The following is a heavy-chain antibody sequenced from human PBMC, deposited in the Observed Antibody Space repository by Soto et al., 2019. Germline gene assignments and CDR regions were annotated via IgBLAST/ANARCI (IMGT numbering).Heavy chain of an antibody. CDR2: ISGTDGGA. J-gene: IGHJ4*02. CDR3: ASGGLHGYTNGGLSYFHS. D-gene: IGHD5-18*01. V-gene: IGHV3-23*01. CDR1: ELSSSNHS. Sequence: RRLSCAASELSSSNHSMTWVRQAPGKGLEWVSGISGTDGGAYYADSVKGRFTISRDNSRSTLYLQMNSLRVEDTAVYYCASGGLHGYTNGGLSYFHSWGQGTLVTVSS.